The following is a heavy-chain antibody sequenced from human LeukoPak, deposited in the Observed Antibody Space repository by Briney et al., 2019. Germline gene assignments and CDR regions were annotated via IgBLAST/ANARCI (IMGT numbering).Heavy chain of an antibody. CDR1: GFTFSSYG. Sequence: GGSLRLSCAASGFTFSSYGMHWVRQAPGKGLEWVAVISYDGSNKYYADSVKGRFTISRDNSKNTLYLQMNSLRAEDTAVYYCAKRAVAGPEDYWGQGTLVTVSS. V-gene: IGHV3-30*18. J-gene: IGHJ4*02. CDR2: ISYDGSNK. CDR3: AKRAVAGPEDY. D-gene: IGHD6-19*01.